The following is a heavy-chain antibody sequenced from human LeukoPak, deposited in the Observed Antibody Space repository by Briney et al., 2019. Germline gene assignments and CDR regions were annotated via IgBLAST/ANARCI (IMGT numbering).Heavy chain of an antibody. J-gene: IGHJ4*02. Sequence: PGGSLLQCFAAPGFTFNTYTMATVRQAPGKGLEWVPSISRSSSHISYSASVKGRFTMSRDNAKNSLYLQMNSLRAEDTAVYYCARGTLGLNPDIFEEWGQGTLVTVSS. CDR3: ARGTLGLNPDIFEE. CDR2: ISRSSSHI. D-gene: IGHD7-27*01. V-gene: IGHV3-21*01. CDR1: GFTFNTYT.